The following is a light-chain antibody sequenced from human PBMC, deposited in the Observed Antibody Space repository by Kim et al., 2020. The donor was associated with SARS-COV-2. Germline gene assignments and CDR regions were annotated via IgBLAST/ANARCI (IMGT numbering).Light chain of an antibody. CDR3: QSWDSSTVVV. Sequence: SYELTQPPSVSVSPGQTASITCSGDKLGDKYACWYQQKPGQSPVLVLYQDTKRPSGIPERFSGSNSGNTATLTISGTQAMDEADYYCQSWDSSTVVVFGGGTQLTVL. V-gene: IGLV3-1*01. J-gene: IGLJ2*01. CDR1: KLGDKY. CDR2: QDT.